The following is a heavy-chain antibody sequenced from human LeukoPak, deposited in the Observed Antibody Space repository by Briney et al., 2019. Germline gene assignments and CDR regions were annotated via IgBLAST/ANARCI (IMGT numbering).Heavy chain of an antibody. CDR1: GFTLGDYA. J-gene: IGHJ6*03. CDR3: PRHSGWYPSSYCYMAV. V-gene: IGHV3-49*03. Sequence: GGSLRLSCTGSGFTLGDYAMSWFRQAPGKGLEWVGFIRSKAYGGTTEYAASVKGRFTISRDDSKNIAYLQMNSLTSEATELSFCPRHSGWYPSSYCYMAVWGKGPTVTVSS. D-gene: IGHD6-19*01. CDR2: IRSKAYGGTT.